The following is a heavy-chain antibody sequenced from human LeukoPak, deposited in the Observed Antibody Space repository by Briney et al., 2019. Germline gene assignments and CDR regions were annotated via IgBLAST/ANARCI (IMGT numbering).Heavy chain of an antibody. Sequence: GGSLRLSCAASGFTFSSYSMNWVRQAPGKGLEWVASISPGGSDKYYVDSVKGRFTISRDNAKNLLFLQMNSLRAEDTAVYYCARDWNYYDGEGGAFDIWGQGTMVTVSS. D-gene: IGHD3-22*01. V-gene: IGHV3-7*01. CDR1: GFTFSSYS. J-gene: IGHJ3*02. CDR2: ISPGGSDK. CDR3: ARDWNYYDGEGGAFDI.